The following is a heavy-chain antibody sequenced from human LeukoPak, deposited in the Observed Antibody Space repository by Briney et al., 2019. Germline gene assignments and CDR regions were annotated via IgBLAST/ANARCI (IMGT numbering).Heavy chain of an antibody. V-gene: IGHV3-33*06. CDR3: AKSAERWLQLRGYFQH. J-gene: IGHJ1*01. CDR2: IWYDGSNK. D-gene: IGHD5-24*01. CDR1: GFTFSSYG. Sequence: GGSLRLSCAASGFTFSSYGMHWVRQAPGKGLEWVAVIWYDGSNKYYADSVKGRFTISRDNSKNTLYLQMNSLRAEDTAVYYCAKSAERWLQLRGYFQHWGQGTLVTVSS.